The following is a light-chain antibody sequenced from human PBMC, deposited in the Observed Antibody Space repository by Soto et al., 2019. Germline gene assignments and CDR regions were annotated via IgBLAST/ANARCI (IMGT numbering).Light chain of an antibody. Sequence: EFVLTQSPGTVSLSPGERPTLSCTASQTVRNNYLAWYQQKPGQAPRLLIYDASSRATGIPDRFSGGGSGADFTLTISRLEPEDFAVYYCQQFSSYPLTFGGGTKVDI. CDR1: QTVRNNY. J-gene: IGKJ4*01. V-gene: IGKV3-20*01. CDR2: DAS. CDR3: QQFSSYPLT.